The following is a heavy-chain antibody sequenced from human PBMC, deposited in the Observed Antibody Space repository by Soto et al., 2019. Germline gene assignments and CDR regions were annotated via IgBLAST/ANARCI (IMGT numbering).Heavy chain of an antibody. Sequence: EVQLVESGGDLVRPGGSLRLSCAASGFDFSNAWMSWVRQAPGKGLEWVGRIISKTHGGATDYPAPVKGRFTVSRDDSGNTLYLQMSSRKPEDTAVYYCAAGTGRTDFDYWGQGTLVTVSS. V-gene: IGHV3-15*01. CDR1: GFDFSNAW. CDR3: AAGTGRTDFDY. CDR2: IISKTHGGAT. D-gene: IGHD2-2*01. J-gene: IGHJ4*02.